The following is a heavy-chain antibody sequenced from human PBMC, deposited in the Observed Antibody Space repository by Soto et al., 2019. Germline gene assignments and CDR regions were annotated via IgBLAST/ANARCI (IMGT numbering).Heavy chain of an antibody. CDR3: ARMYYDFWSGHYGMDV. J-gene: IGHJ6*02. Sequence: SETLSLTSTFSGGSISSGDYYLSWIRQPPGKGLEWIGYFYYSGSTYYNPSLKSRVTISVDTSKNQFSLKLSSVTAADTAVYYCARMYYDFWSGHYGMDVWGQGTTVTVSS. V-gene: IGHV4-30-4*01. CDR2: FYYSGST. CDR1: GGSISSGDYY. D-gene: IGHD3-3*01.